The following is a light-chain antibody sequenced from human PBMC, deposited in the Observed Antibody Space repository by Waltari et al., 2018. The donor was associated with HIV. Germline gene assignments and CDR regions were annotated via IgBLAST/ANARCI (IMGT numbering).Light chain of an antibody. CDR2: GAS. CDR3: QQRGKST. Sequence: EIVLTQSPATLSLSPGERATLSCRASQEVSSYLAWYQQKPGQAPRLLIYGASNRATGIPARFSGSGSGTDVTLTISSLEPEDFAVYYCQQRGKSTFGGGTKVEIK. V-gene: IGKV3-11*01. J-gene: IGKJ4*01. CDR1: QEVSSY.